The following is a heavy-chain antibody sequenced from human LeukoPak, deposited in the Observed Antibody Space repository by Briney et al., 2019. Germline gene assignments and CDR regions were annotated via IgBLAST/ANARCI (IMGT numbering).Heavy chain of an antibody. CDR3: ARESSSSASFDY. V-gene: IGHV1-69*13. J-gene: IGHJ4*02. Sequence: GASVKVSCKASGGTFSSYAISWVRQAPGQGLEWMGGIIPIFGTASYAQKFQGRVTITADESTSTAYMELSSLRSEDTAVYYCARESSSSASFDYWGQGTLVTVSS. CDR1: GGTFSSYA. D-gene: IGHD6-25*01. CDR2: IIPIFGTA.